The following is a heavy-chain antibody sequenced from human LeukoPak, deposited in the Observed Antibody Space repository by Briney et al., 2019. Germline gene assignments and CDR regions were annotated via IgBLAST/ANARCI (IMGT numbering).Heavy chain of an antibody. D-gene: IGHD5-18*01. V-gene: IGHV3-23*01. Sequence: GGSLRLSCAASGFTFRSYAMSWVRQAPGKGPEWVSAISGSGGTTYYADSVKGRFTISRDNSKNTLSLQMNSLRAEDTAVYYCARDQTPMVILGYWGQGTLVTVSS. CDR3: ARDQTPMVILGY. CDR1: GFTFRSYA. J-gene: IGHJ4*02. CDR2: ISGSGGTT.